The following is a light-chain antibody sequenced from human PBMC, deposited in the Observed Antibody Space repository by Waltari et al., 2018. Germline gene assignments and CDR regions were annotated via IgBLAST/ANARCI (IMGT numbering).Light chain of an antibody. CDR3: QQYSRNPPT. CDR2: GAF. V-gene: IGKV1-16*01. J-gene: IGKJ5*01. CDR1: HAINNS. Sequence: QMTQSPSSLSASVGDRVTITCRASHAINNSLAWFPQKPGKAPKPLIFGAFNLHRGVPSRFSGTASGTDFTLTISSLQTEDFATYYCQQYSRNPPTFGQGTRLDIK.